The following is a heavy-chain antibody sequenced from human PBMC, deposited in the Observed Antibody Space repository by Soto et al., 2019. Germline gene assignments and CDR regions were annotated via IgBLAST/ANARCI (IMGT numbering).Heavy chain of an antibody. CDR1: GYTFTNYY. V-gene: IGHV1-46*01. CDR3: ARFSEQRSYGEYADY. D-gene: IGHD4-17*01. CDR2: INPSGGST. Sequence: QVQLVQSGAEVKKPGASVKVSCKASGYTFTNYYMHWVRQAPGQGLEWMGIINPSGGSTSYAQKFQGRVAMTRDTSKRTVYMELSSLRSEETAVYYGARFSEQRSYGEYADYWGQGTLVTVSS. J-gene: IGHJ4*02.